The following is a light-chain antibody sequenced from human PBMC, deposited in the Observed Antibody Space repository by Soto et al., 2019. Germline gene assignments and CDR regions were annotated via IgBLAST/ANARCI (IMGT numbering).Light chain of an antibody. CDR1: QTVSSNY. Sequence: EIVLTQSPGTLSLSPGERATLSCRASQTVSSNYLAWCQQRPGQAPRLLIYGASSRATGIPDRFSGSGSGTDFTLTISRLEPEDFAVYYCQQRSNWPPTFGQGTKVDI. V-gene: IGKV3D-20*02. J-gene: IGKJ1*01. CDR3: QQRSNWPPT. CDR2: GAS.